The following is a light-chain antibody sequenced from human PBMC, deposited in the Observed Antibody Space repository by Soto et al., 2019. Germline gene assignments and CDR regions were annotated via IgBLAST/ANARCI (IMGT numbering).Light chain of an antibody. Sequence: QSVMTQSPSASGTPGQRVTISCSGSRSNIGTNAVNWYHQLPGSAPKLLIYTNSHRPSGVPDRFSASMSGTSASLAISGLQSSDEACYYCAAWDDSLNWYVFGNGTKLTVL. CDR3: AAWDDSLNWYV. CDR2: TNS. J-gene: IGLJ1*01. CDR1: RSNIGTNA. V-gene: IGLV1-44*01.